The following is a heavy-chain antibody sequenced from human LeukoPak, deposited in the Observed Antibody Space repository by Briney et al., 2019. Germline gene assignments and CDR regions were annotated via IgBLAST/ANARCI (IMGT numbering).Heavy chain of an antibody. CDR3: AKYVSAKGPPYALDV. CDR2: ISASGGST. J-gene: IGHJ6*02. V-gene: IGHV3-23*01. Sequence: GGSLRLSCAASEFTFSSYAMQSVRQAPGKGLEWVSGISASGGSTWYADSVKGRFTISRDNSENTLYLQMNSLRAEDTAVYYCAKYVSAKGPPYALDVWGQGTTVTVSS. CDR1: EFTFSSYA. D-gene: IGHD2/OR15-2a*01.